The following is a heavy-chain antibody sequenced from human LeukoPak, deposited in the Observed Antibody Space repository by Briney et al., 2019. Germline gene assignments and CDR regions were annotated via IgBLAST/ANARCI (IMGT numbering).Heavy chain of an antibody. D-gene: IGHD3-22*01. CDR1: GGSISSYY. V-gene: IGHV4-59*01. J-gene: IGHJ3*02. CDR2: TYYSGST. Sequence: SETLSLTCTVSGGSISSYYWSWIRQPPGKGLEWIGYTYYSGSTNYNPSLKSRVTISVDTSKNQFSLKLSSVTAADTAVYYCAREGTYYDSSGYSEDAFDIWGQGTMVTVSS. CDR3: AREGTYYDSSGYSEDAFDI.